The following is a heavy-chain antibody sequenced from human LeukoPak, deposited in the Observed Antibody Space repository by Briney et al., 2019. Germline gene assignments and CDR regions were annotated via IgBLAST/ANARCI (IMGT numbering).Heavy chain of an antibody. V-gene: IGHV3-64D*06. J-gene: IGHJ4*02. CDR3: VKGGGTHSSSYHNFDY. Sequence: PGGSLRLSCSASGFTFSSYAMHWVRQAPGKGLEYVSAISSNGGSTYYADSVKGRFTISRDNSKNTPYLQMSSLRAEDTAVYYCVKGGGTHSSSYHNFDYWGQGTLVTVSS. CDR2: ISSNGGST. D-gene: IGHD6-6*01. CDR1: GFTFSSYA.